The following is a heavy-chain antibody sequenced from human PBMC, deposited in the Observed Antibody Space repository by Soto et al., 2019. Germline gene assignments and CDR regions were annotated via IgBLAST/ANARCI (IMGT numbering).Heavy chain of an antibody. D-gene: IGHD4-17*01. J-gene: IGHJ3*01. Sequence: EVQLVESGGGLVKPGGSLRLSCAASGFTVGTYSMNWVRQAPGKGLAWVSSISTSGEYIYYADSVKGRATISRDNAKNSLYLQMNSLRAEDTAVYYCARPLNDFGDYTDAFDVWRQGTLVSVSS. CDR2: ISTSGEYI. V-gene: IGHV3-21*01. CDR3: ARPLNDFGDYTDAFDV. CDR1: GFTVGTYS.